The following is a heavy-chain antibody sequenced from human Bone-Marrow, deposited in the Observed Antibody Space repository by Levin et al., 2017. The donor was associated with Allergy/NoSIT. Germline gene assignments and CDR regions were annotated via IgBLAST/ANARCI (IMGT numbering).Heavy chain of an antibody. CDR2: ISYTGSA. V-gene: IGHV4-39*07. Sequence: KASETLSLTCTVSGGSISGSAYSWGWIRQPPGKGLEWVGTISYTGSASYYPSLKSRVTISVDTSKTQVSLQLSSVTAADTAVYYCVRELRLGELSFSDYWGQGTLVTVSS. J-gene: IGHJ4*02. CDR3: VRELRLGELSFSDY. CDR1: GGSISGSAYS. D-gene: IGHD3-16*02.